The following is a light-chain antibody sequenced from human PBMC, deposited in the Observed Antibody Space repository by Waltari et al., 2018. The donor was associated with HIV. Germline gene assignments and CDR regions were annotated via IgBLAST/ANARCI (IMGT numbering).Light chain of an antibody. CDR1: SSNLGAAYH. CDR3: SSYTSSSTWV. J-gene: IGLJ3*02. CDR2: GNS. V-gene: IGLV1-40*01. Sequence: QSVLAQPPSVSGAPGQRVTISCTGSSSNLGAAYHVYWYQPPPGTAPKLLIYGNSNRPSGVPNRFSGSKSDTSASLTISGLQAEDETDYYCSSYTSSSTWVFGGGTKLTVL.